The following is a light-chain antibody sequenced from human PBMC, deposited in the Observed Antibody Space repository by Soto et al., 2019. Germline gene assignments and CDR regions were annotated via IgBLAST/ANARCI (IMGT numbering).Light chain of an antibody. CDR2: WAS. V-gene: IGKV4-1*01. J-gene: IGKJ2*01. CDR3: QQYYGTPLT. Sequence: DIAMTQSPDSLAVSLGERATINCKSSQSVLYSSNNKNYLAWYQQKPGQPPKLLIYWASTRESGVPDRFSGSGSGTDFTLTISSLQAEDVAVYYCQQYYGTPLTFGQGTKLEIK. CDR1: QSVLYSSNNKNY.